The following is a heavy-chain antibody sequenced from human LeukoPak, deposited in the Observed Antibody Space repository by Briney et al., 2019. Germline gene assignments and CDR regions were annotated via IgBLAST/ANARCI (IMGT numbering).Heavy chain of an antibody. Sequence: ASVKVSCKASGYTFTSYGISWVRQAPGQGLEWMGWISAYNGNTNYAQKLQGRVTMTTDTSTSTAYMELRSLRSDDAAVYYCARAVLLWFGESSGGDYWGQGTLVTVSS. D-gene: IGHD3-10*01. J-gene: IGHJ4*02. CDR1: GYTFTSYG. V-gene: IGHV1-18*01. CDR3: ARAVLLWFGESSGGDY. CDR2: ISAYNGNT.